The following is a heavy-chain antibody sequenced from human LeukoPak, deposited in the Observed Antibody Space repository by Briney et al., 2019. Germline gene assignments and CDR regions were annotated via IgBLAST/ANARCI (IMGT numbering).Heavy chain of an antibody. D-gene: IGHD2-2*01. Sequence: GSLRLSCAASGFTFSSYSMNWVRQAPGKGLEWIGEINHSGSTNYNPSLKSRVTISVDTSKNQFSLKLSSVTAADTAVYYCAIPACSSTSCPRSNYYYYMDVWGKGTTVTVS. J-gene: IGHJ6*03. CDR1: GFTFSSYS. CDR3: AIPACSSTSCPRSNYYYYMDV. CDR2: INHSGST. V-gene: IGHV4-34*08.